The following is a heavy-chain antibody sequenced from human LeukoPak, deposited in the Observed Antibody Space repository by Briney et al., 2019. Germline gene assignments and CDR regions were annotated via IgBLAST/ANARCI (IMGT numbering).Heavy chain of an antibody. CDR3: ARDTYYYDSSGYLYFDY. V-gene: IGHV1-18*01. J-gene: IGHJ4*02. D-gene: IGHD3-22*01. CDR2: ISAYNGNT. Sequence: ASVKVSCKASGYTFTSYGISWVRQAPGQGLEWMGWISAYNGNTKYAQRFQGRVTMTTDTSTSTAYMELRSLRSDDTAVYYCARDTYYYDSSGYLYFDYWGQGTLVTVSS. CDR1: GYTFTSYG.